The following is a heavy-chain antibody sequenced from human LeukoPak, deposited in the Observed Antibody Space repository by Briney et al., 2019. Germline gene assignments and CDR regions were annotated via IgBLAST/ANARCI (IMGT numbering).Heavy chain of an antibody. CDR1: GITFSSYW. V-gene: IGHV3-74*01. Sequence: GGSLRLSCAVSGITFSSYWMHWVRQDPGRGRLWVSRINTQGTYTNYADSVRGRFTISRDNAKNTLYLQMSSLRADDTAVYYCVIDLGDYNDFWGQGTLVSVSS. CDR2: INTQGTYT. CDR3: VIDLGDYNDF. J-gene: IGHJ4*02. D-gene: IGHD2-15*01.